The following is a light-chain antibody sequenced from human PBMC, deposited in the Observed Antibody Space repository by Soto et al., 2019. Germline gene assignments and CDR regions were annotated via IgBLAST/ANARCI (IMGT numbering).Light chain of an antibody. CDR3: QQYGSSPTT. Sequence: EIVLTQSPATLSLSPGETATLSCRASQSVSSYLAWYQQKPGQAPRLLISAASNRATGIPARFSGSGSRTDFTLTISSLEPEDFAVYYCQQYGSSPTTFGQGTKVEIK. CDR1: QSVSSY. V-gene: IGKV3-11*01. J-gene: IGKJ1*01. CDR2: AAS.